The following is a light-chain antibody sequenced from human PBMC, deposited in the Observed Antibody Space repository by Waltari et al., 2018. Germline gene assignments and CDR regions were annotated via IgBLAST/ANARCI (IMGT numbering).Light chain of an antibody. CDR2: DAF. CDR3: QQRRNGPRQYT. Sequence: EIVSTQSPAPLSLSPGERALLSCRASPSVSTYLAWYHPYHGQVPSLPTYDAFTRATGIPARFSGSGSETDVTLTISCLSPEGSAIYYCQQRRNGPRQYTFGQETKLKI. V-gene: IGKV3-11*01. CDR1: PSVSTY. J-gene: IGKJ2*01.